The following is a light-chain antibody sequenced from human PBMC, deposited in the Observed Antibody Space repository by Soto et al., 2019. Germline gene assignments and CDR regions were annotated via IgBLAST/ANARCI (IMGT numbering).Light chain of an antibody. CDR2: DAS. CDR3: QQYNSYSLT. CDR1: QSISSW. J-gene: IGKJ1*01. Sequence: DIQMTQSPYTLSASVGDIVTITYRASQSISSWLAWYQQKPGQAPKLLIYDASSLESGVPSRVSGSVSGTGFPLTISSLQPDDFATYYCQQYNSYSLTCGQGTKVEIK. V-gene: IGKV1-5*01.